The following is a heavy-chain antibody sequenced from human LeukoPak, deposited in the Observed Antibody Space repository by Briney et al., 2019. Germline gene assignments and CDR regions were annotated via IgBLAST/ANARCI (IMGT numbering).Heavy chain of an antibody. CDR2: ISSSSSTI. V-gene: IGHV3-48*01. J-gene: IGHJ4*02. Sequence: PGGSLRLSCAASGFTFSSYSMNWVRQAPGKGLEWVSYISSSSSTIYYADSVKGRFTISRDNAKNSLYLQMNSLRAEDTAVYYCARAWVLRGYSYGFDYWGQGTLVTVSS. D-gene: IGHD5-18*01. CDR3: ARAWVLRGYSYGFDY. CDR1: GFTFSSYS.